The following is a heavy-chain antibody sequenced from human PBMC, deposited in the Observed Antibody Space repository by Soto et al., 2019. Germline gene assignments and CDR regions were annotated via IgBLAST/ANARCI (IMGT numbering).Heavy chain of an antibody. CDR3: AKVPSPLGYCSSTSCYGPNFDY. J-gene: IGHJ4*02. D-gene: IGHD2-2*01. V-gene: IGHV3-23*01. Sequence: GGSLRLSCAASGFTFSSYAMSWVRQAPGKGLEWVSAISGSGGSTYYADSVKGRFTISRDNSKNTLYLQMNSLRAEDTAVYYCAKVPSPLGYCSSTSCYGPNFDYWGQGTLVTVSS. CDR2: ISGSGGST. CDR1: GFTFSSYA.